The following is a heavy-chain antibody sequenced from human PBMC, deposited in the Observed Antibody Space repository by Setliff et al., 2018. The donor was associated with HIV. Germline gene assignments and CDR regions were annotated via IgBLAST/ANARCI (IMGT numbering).Heavy chain of an antibody. CDR3: ARHKSQPYYIDY. Sequence: SETLSLTCTVSGGSISSGSYYWSWIRQPAGTGLEWIGHIYTSGNTNHNPSLKSRVTISVDTSKNQFSLKLSSVTAADTAVYYCARHKSQPYYIDYWGQGTLVTVSS. CDR1: GGSISSGSYY. V-gene: IGHV4-61*09. J-gene: IGHJ4*02. CDR2: IYTSGNT.